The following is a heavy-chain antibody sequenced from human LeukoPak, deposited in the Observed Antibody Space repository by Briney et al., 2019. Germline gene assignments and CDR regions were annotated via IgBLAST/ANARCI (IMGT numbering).Heavy chain of an antibody. CDR2: ISSGSSYI. J-gene: IGHJ3*02. Sequence: GGSLRLSCAASGVTFSRYWMSWVRQAPGKGLEWVSSISSGSSYIYYADSVKGRFTISRDNAKNSLYLQMNSLRAEDTAVYYCARDRSRGLLDAFDIWGQGTMVTVSS. CDR1: GVTFSRYW. D-gene: IGHD5-18*01. CDR3: ARDRSRGLLDAFDI. V-gene: IGHV3-21*01.